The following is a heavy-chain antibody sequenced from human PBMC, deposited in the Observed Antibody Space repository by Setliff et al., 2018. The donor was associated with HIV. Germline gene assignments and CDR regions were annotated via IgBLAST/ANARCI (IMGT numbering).Heavy chain of an antibody. Sequence: SVKVSCKASGGTFGSYAISWVRQAPGQGLEWMGGIIPILGIANYAQKFQGRVTITADKSTSTAYMELSSLRSEDTAVYYCARVGIQLWYPSYYYYYMDVWGKGTTVTV. D-gene: IGHD5-18*01. V-gene: IGHV1-69*10. CDR2: IIPILGIA. CDR1: GGTFGSYA. CDR3: ARVGIQLWYPSYYYYYMDV. J-gene: IGHJ6*03.